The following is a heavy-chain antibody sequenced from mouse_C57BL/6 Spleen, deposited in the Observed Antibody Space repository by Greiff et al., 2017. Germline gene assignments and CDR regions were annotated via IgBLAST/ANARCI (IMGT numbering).Heavy chain of an antibody. CDR2: IDPSASET. CDR3: ATNWEKGLGYCDV. CDR1: GYSFTSYW. J-gene: IGHJ1*03. D-gene: IGHD4-1*01. Sequence: VQLQQPGAELVRPGSSVKLSCKASGYSFTSYWMHWVKQRPIQGLEWIGNIDPSASETHYNQKFKDKATLTVDKSSSTAYMQLSSLTSEDSAVYYCATNWEKGLGYCDVWGTGTTVTVSS. V-gene: IGHV1-52*01.